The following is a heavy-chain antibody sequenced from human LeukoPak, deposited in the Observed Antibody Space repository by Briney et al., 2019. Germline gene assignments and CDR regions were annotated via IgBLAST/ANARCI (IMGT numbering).Heavy chain of an antibody. CDR2: INPNSGGT. V-gene: IGHV1-2*02. CDR1: GYTFTGKY. Sequence: GASVKVSCKASGYTFTGKYMHWVRQAPGQGLEWMGWINPNSGGTNYAQKFQGRVTMTRDTSISTAYMELSRLRSDDTAVYYCAREWRYYSDSSTYYYYFDYWGQGTLVTVSS. J-gene: IGHJ4*02. D-gene: IGHD3-22*01. CDR3: AREWRYYSDSSTYYYYFDY.